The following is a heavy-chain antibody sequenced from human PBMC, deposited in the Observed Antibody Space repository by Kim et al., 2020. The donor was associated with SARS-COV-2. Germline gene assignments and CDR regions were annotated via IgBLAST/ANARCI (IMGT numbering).Heavy chain of an antibody. CDR1: GYTFTSYG. Sequence: ASVKVSCKASGYTFTSYGISWVRQAPGQGLEWMGWISAYNGNTNYAQKLQGRVTMTTDTSTSTAYMELRSLRSDDTAVYYCARVGTGSWYYDILTTWYNWFDPWGQGTLVTVSS. V-gene: IGHV1-18*01. J-gene: IGHJ5*02. D-gene: IGHD3-9*01. CDR2: ISAYNGNT. CDR3: ARVGTGSWYYDILTTWYNWFDP.